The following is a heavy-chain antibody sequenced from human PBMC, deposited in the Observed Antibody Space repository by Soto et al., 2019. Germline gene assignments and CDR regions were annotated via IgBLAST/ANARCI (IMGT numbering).Heavy chain of an antibody. D-gene: IGHD2-2*02. J-gene: IGHJ4*02. CDR1: GFSLSTSGVG. Sequence: QITLKESGPTLVKPTQTLTLTCTFSGFSLSTSGVGVGWIRQPPGKALEWLALIYWDDDKRYSPSLKSRLTITKDTSKNQVVLTITNMDPVDTAAYYCAHSFSPPLRYQLLYHFDYWGQGTLVTVSS. V-gene: IGHV2-5*02. CDR3: AHSFSPPLRYQLLYHFDY. CDR2: IYWDDDK.